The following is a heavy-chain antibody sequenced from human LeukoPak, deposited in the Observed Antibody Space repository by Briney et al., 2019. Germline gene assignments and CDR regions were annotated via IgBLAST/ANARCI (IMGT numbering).Heavy chain of an antibody. J-gene: IGHJ6*03. Sequence: SETLSLTCTVSGGSISSGGYYWSWIRQHPGKGLEWIGYIYYSGSTYYNPSLKSRVTISVDTSKNQFSLKLSSVTAADTAVYYCARVMTTYYYMDVWGKGTTVTVSS. D-gene: IGHD4-11*01. CDR1: GGSISSGGYY. V-gene: IGHV4-31*03. CDR3: ARVMTTYYYMDV. CDR2: IYYSGST.